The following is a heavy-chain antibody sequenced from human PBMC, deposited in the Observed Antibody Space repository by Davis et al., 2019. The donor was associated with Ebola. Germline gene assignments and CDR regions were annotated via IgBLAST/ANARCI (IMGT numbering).Heavy chain of an antibody. V-gene: IGHV3-30*02. J-gene: IGHJ4*02. CDR2: IRYDGSNK. CDR1: GFTFSSYG. CDR3: AKDLYSSSCFDY. D-gene: IGHD6-6*01. Sequence: PGGSLRLSCAASGFTFSSYGMHWVRQAPGKGLEWVAFIRYDGSNKYYADSVKGRFTISRDNSKNTLYLQMNSLRAEDTAVYYCAKDLYSSSCFDYWGQGTLVTVSS.